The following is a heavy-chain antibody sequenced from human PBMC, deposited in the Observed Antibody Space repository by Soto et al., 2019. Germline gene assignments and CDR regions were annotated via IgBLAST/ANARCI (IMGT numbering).Heavy chain of an antibody. CDR3: ACLPYYDFWSGYYNNGYYYYYYYMDV. CDR1: GGSISSSSSY. V-gene: IGHV4-39*01. Sequence: SETLSLTCTVFGGSISSSSSYWGWIRQTPGKGLEWSGSIYYRGSTYYNPSLKSRVTISVDTSKNQFSLKLSSVTAADTAVYYCACLPYYDFWSGYYNNGYYYYYYYMDVWGKGTTVT. J-gene: IGHJ6*03. CDR2: IYYRGST. D-gene: IGHD3-3*01.